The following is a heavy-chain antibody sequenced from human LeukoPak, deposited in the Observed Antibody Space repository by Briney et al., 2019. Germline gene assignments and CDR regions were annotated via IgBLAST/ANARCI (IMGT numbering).Heavy chain of an antibody. CDR1: GLTFSSYA. Sequence: PGGSPRLFCAASGLTFSSYAMSWVRQTPGKGLEGVSGISASSDSTYYADSVKGRFTISRDNSKNTLYLHMNSLRAEDTAVYYCAKVRSTMVRGVLDSWGQGTLVTVSS. J-gene: IGHJ4*02. CDR2: ISASSDST. V-gene: IGHV3-23*01. CDR3: AKVRSTMVRGVLDS. D-gene: IGHD3-10*01.